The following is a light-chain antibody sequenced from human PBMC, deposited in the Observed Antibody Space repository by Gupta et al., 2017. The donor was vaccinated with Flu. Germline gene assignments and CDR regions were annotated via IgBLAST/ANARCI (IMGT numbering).Light chain of an antibody. V-gene: IGKV1-5*03. CDR1: QSISSW. CDR3: QQYNQFPPT. J-gene: IGKJ1*01. CDR2: KAS. Sequence: DILMTQSPATLSASVGDRVTITRRASQSISSWLAWYQQKPGRAPILLINKASNLQDGVPSRFSGRGSGTEFTLTITSLQSDDFAVYYCQQYNQFPPTFGPGTKVEI.